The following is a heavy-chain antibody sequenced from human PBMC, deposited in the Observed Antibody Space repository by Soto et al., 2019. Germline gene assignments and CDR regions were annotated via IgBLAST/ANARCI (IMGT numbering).Heavy chain of an antibody. Sequence: SVKVSCKASGGTFSSYTISWVRQAPGQGLEWMGRIIPILGIADYAQKFQGRVTITADKSTSTAYMELSSLRSEDTAVYYCARGHCIAAAGFPCYFDYWGQGTLVTVSS. J-gene: IGHJ4*02. V-gene: IGHV1-69*02. CDR1: GGTFSSYT. CDR3: ARGHCIAAAGFPCYFDY. CDR2: IIPILGIA. D-gene: IGHD6-13*01.